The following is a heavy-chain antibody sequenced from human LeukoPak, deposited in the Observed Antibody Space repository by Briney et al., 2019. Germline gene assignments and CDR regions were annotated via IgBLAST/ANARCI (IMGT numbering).Heavy chain of an antibody. Sequence: GGSLPLSCAASGFIFSNYGMHWVRQAPGKGLEWMAVIWHDGADKFYADSVKGRFTISRDNSKSTLYLQIDNLRVEDTAVYYCARTHYIQAFNIWGQGTLVTVSS. CDR1: GFIFSNYG. D-gene: IGHD2/OR15-2a*01. J-gene: IGHJ3*02. CDR3: ARTHYIQAFNI. CDR2: IWHDGADK. V-gene: IGHV3-33*01.